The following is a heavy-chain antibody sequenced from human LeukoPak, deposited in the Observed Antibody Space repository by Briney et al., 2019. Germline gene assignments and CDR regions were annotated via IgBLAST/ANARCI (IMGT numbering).Heavy chain of an antibody. CDR2: INPNSGGT. D-gene: IGHD2-15*01. CDR3: ARSRSRGGGSCYGY. Sequence: ASVKVSCKASGYIFTGYYMHWVRQAPGQGLEWMGWINPNSGGTNYAQKFQGWVTMTRDTSISTAYMELSRLRSDDTAVYYCARSRSRGGGSCYGYWGQGTLVTVSS. J-gene: IGHJ4*02. V-gene: IGHV1-2*04. CDR1: GYIFTGYY.